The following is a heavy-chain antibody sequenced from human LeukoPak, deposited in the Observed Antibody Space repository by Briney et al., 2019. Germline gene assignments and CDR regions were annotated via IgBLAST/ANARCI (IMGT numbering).Heavy chain of an antibody. J-gene: IGHJ6*03. Sequence: ASVKVSCKASGYTFTSYGISWVRQAPGQGLEWMGWISAYNGNTNYAQKFQGRVTMTRDTSISTAYMELSRLRSDDTAVYYCASGASTVAYYYYYYMDVWGKGTTVTVSS. CDR2: ISAYNGNT. CDR3: ASGASTVAYYYYYYMDV. CDR1: GYTFTSYG. D-gene: IGHD4-23*01. V-gene: IGHV1-18*01.